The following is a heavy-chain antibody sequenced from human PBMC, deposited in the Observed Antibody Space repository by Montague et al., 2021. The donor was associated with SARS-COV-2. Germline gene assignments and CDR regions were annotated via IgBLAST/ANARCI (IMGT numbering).Heavy chain of an antibody. J-gene: IGHJ2*01. Sequence: SLRLSCASSGFTFGDYSVSWVRQAPGKGLEWVSFIRSTVYGRTTEYAASVKGRFTISRDDSKSIAYLQMNSLKTEDTAVYYCTRDKTLLWFGELYWYFDLWGRGTLVTVSS. CDR2: IRSTVYGRTT. V-gene: IGHV3-49*04. D-gene: IGHD3-10*01. CDR1: GFTFGDYS. CDR3: TRDKTLLWFGELYWYFDL.